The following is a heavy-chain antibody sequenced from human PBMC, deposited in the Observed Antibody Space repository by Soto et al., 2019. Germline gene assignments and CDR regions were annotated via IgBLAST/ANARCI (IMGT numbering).Heavy chain of an antibody. CDR1: GFFFTSYA. V-gene: IGHV3-23*01. D-gene: IGHD2-15*01. J-gene: IGHJ4*02. CDR3: AKDAIMVSSSYNYFDY. CDR2: VSGSGGAA. Sequence: EVQLLESGGGLIQPGGSLRLSCAASGFFFTSYAMNWVRQAPGKGLEWVSGVSGSGGAASYADSVKGRFTIPRDNSKNIVYLQMNSLRADDTAVYYCAKDAIMVSSSYNYFDYWGQGTLVTVSS.